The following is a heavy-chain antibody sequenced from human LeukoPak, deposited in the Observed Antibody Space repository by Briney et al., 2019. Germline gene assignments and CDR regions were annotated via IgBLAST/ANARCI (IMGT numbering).Heavy chain of an antibody. V-gene: IGHV4-39*01. D-gene: IGHD3-22*01. CDR2: IHHSGST. CDR3: ARPHRDSIHPPYGMDV. Sequence: PSETLSLTCTVSGGSFSSSNFYWGWIRQPPGKGLEWIGEIHHSGSTYYNPSLKSRITMAVDTSKNQFSLKLSSVTAADTAVYYCARPHRDSIHPPYGMDVWGQGTTVTVSS. CDR1: GGSFSSSNFY. J-gene: IGHJ6*02.